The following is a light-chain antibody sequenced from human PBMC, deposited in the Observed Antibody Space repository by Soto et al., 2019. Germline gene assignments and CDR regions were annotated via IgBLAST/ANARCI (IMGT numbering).Light chain of an antibody. Sequence: EIVLTQSPGTLSLSPGERATLSCRASQSVSNNYLAWYQQKPGQAPRLLIYGASNRATGIPDRFSGSGSGTDFTLTISRLXPEDFAXXXXXXXXXXGXFXXGTKVDIK. J-gene: IGKJ1*01. CDR1: QSVSNNY. V-gene: IGKV3-20*01. CDR2: GAS. CDR3: XXXXXXGX.